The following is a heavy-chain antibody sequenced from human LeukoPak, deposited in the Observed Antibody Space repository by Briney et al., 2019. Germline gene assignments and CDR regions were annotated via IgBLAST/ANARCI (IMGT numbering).Heavy chain of an antibody. CDR3: AREDSGWQTDY. V-gene: IGHV1-46*03. Sequence: GASVKVSCKASVYTFTSYYMHWVRHAPGQGLEWMGIINPSGGSTSYAQKFQGRVTMTRDTSTSTVYMELSSLSSEDTAVYYCAREDSGWQTDYWGQGTLVTVSS. CDR1: VYTFTSYY. CDR2: INPSGGST. J-gene: IGHJ4*02. D-gene: IGHD6-19*01.